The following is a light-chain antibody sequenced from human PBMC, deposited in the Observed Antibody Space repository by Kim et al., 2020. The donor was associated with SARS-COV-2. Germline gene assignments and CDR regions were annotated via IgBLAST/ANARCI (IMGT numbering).Light chain of an antibody. J-gene: IGLJ3*02. CDR2: GVS. CDR1: SSAAGAYNY. Sequence: QSALTQPASVSGSPGQSITISCTGISSAAGAYNYVSWYQQHPGKAPKLMIYGVSNRPSGFSYRFSGSKSGNTASLTISGLQAEDEADYYCISYTTSSTWVFGGGTQLTVL. CDR3: ISYTTSSTWV. V-gene: IGLV2-14*03.